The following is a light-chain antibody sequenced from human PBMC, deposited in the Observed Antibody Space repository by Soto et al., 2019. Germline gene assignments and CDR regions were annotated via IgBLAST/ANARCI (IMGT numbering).Light chain of an antibody. CDR2: EGS. CDR1: SSDVANYNL. J-gene: IGLJ3*02. CDR3: CSYAGSNTWV. V-gene: IGLV2-23*01. Sequence: QSALTQPASVSGSPGQSITISCIGTSSDVANYNLVSWYQQHPGKAPKLMIYEGSKRPSGVSNRFSGSKSGNTASLAISGLQAEDEADYYCCSYAGSNTWVFGEGTKLTVL.